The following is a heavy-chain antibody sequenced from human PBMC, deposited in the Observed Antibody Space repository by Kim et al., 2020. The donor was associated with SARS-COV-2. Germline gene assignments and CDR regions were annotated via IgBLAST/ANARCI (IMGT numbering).Heavy chain of an antibody. Sequence: SQTLSLTCAISGDSVSSDSAAWNWLRQSPSRGLEWLGRTYYRSKWYYDYAVSVKSRITINPDTSKNQFSLQLNSVTPEDTAVYYCTRDRFGLRGVFDYWGQATLVTVSS. D-gene: IGHD4-17*01. V-gene: IGHV6-1*01. CDR1: GDSVSSDSAA. CDR2: TYYRSKWYY. CDR3: TRDRFGLRGVFDY. J-gene: IGHJ4*02.